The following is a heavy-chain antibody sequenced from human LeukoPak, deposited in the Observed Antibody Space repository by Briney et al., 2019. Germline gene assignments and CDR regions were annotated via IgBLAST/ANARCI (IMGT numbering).Heavy chain of an antibody. J-gene: IGHJ4*02. CDR1: GYSFTTYY. CDR2: INPSGGNT. CDR3: ARGERDSDY. V-gene: IGHV1-46*01. D-gene: IGHD5-24*01. Sequence: ASVKIPCKASGYSFTTYYVHWVRQAPGQGLEWMGIINPSGGNTNYAQKFQGRITMTRDTSTSTVYMEVGSLRSEDTAIYYCARGERDSDYWGQGTLVTVSS.